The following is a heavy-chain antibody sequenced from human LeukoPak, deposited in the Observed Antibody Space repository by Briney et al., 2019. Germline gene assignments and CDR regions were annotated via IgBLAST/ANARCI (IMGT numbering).Heavy chain of an antibody. J-gene: IGHJ4*02. V-gene: IGHV3-66*01. CDR2: IYYGGIT. CDR1: GCTVSSDY. Sequence: AESLTLTCAVSGCTVSSDYMSWIRQPPGKGLEWIGIIYYGGITYYTDSVKSRFTISRDNSKNTLYLQMNSLRAEDTAVYYCARAEASSWFAYWGQGTLVTVSS. CDR3: ARAEASSWFAY. D-gene: IGHD6-13*01.